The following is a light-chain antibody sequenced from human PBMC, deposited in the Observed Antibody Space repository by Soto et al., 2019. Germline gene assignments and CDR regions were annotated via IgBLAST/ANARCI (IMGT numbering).Light chain of an antibody. CDR2: DAS. CDR1: QNINRW. Sequence: DIQMTQSPSTLSASVGDRVTITCRASQNINRWLAWFQQKPGKAPELLIYDASSLQSGVPSRFSGSGSGTEFTLTISSLQPDDFATYYCQQYNSYSRTFGQGAKVDIK. CDR3: QQYNSYSRT. V-gene: IGKV1-5*01. J-gene: IGKJ1*01.